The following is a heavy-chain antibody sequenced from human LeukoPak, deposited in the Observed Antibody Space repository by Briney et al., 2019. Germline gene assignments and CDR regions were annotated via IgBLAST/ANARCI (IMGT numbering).Heavy chain of an antibody. Sequence: SATLPLTCTVSGGAISISNYYWGWIRQPPGRGLEWIGSISYSGTYYNPSLKSRLTISVDTSKNHFSLNLRSVTAADTAVYYCARRTSNPVGAIDYWGQGTLVTVSS. D-gene: IGHD1-26*01. CDR2: ISYSGT. CDR1: GGAISISNYY. J-gene: IGHJ4*02. V-gene: IGHV4-39*01. CDR3: ARRTSNPVGAIDY.